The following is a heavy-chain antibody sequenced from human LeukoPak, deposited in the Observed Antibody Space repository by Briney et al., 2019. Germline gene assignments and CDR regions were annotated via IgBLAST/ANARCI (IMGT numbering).Heavy chain of an antibody. J-gene: IGHJ4*02. CDR1: GFTFSDYY. CDR3: GRDDYGDLFDY. D-gene: IGHD4-17*01. Sequence: NPGGSLRLSCAASGFTFSDYYMSWIRQAPGKGLEWVSYISSSGSTIYYADSVKGRFTISRDNANNSLYLQMNSLRAEDTAVYYCGRDDYGDLFDYWGQGTLVTVSS. V-gene: IGHV3-11*04. CDR2: ISSSGSTI.